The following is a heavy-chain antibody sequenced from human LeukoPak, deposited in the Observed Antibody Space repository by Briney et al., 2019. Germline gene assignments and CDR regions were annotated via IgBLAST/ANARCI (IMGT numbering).Heavy chain of an antibody. V-gene: IGHV6-1*01. CDR3: ARDLTGDGKYFQH. J-gene: IGHJ1*01. CDR2: TYYRSKWSN. D-gene: IGHD3-9*01. CDR1: GDSVSSNSAA. Sequence: SQTLSLTCAISGDSVSSNSAAWNWIRQSPSRGLEWLGRTYYRSKWSNDYALSVKSRIIINPDTSKNQFSLQLNPVTPEDTAVYYCARDLTGDGKYFQHWGQGTLVTVSS.